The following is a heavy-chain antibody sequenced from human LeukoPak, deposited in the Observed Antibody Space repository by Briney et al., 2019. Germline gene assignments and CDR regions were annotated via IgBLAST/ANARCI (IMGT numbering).Heavy chain of an antibody. Sequence: LEASVRVSCKTSGYTFTNLDINWLRQAPGQGLEWMGWMSPNSGDTGYAQKFQGRVSMTRDIFKSTAYVELSSLGSEDTAIYYCASNPPNTGDFYYWGLGTLVTVSS. CDR2: MSPNSGDT. CDR3: ASNPPNTGDFYY. J-gene: IGHJ4*02. D-gene: IGHD1-1*01. CDR1: GYTFTNLD. V-gene: IGHV1-8*01.